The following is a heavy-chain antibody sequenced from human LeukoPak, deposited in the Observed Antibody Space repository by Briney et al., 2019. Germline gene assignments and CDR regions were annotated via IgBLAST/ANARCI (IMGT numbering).Heavy chain of an antibody. CDR1: GLTFSNAC. J-gene: IGHJ4*02. Sequence: PGGSLRLSCAASGLTFSNACMSWVRQAPGKGLEWVGHIKGKAEGGTTDYAAPVQGRFTISRDDSKNTLYLQMNSLKTEDTAMYYCTTGTWIQLWLADYWGQGTLVTVSS. V-gene: IGHV3-15*01. CDR3: TTGTWIQLWLADY. CDR2: IKGKAEGGTT. D-gene: IGHD5-18*01.